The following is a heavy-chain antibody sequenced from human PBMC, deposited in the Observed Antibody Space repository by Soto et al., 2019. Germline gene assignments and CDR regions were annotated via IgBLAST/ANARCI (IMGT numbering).Heavy chain of an antibody. CDR3: VRHIKGSGSFFLNVVDY. D-gene: IGHD3-10*01. CDR2: IYSSGNT. J-gene: IGHJ4*02. V-gene: IGHV4-59*08. Sequence: QVQLQESGPGLVKPSETLSLTCTVSGGSINTYYWSWIRQPPRKGLEWIGYIYSSGNTNSNPSLKSRVTTLVDTSKNQISLKLSSVTAADTAVYYCVRHIKGSGSFFLNVVDYWGQGTLVTVSS. CDR1: GGSINTYY.